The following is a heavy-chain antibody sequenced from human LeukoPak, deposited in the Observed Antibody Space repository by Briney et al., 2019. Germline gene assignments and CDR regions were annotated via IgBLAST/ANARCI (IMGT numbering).Heavy chain of an antibody. V-gene: IGHV4-4*07. D-gene: IGHD3-22*01. J-gene: IGHJ3*02. CDR1: GGSISSYY. CDR3: ARGLYSYDSSGAFDI. CDR2: ISSSGST. Sequence: SETLSLTCTVSGGSISSYYWSWIRQPAGKGLEWIGRISSSGSTNYNPSLKSRVTISVDTSKNQFSLKLSSVTAADTAVYFCARGLYSYDSSGAFDIWGQGTMVTVSS.